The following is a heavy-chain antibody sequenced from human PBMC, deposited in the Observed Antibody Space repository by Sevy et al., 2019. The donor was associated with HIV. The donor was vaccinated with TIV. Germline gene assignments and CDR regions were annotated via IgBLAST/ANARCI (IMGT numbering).Heavy chain of an antibody. D-gene: IGHD3-22*01. CDR2: ISYDGSNK. Sequence: GGSLRLSCAASGFTFSSYAMHWVRQAPGKGLEWVAVISYDGSNKYYADSVKGRFTISRDNSKNTLYLQMNSLRAEDTAVYYCARVAMIVVVDDGMDVWGQGTTVTVS. V-gene: IGHV3-30*04. CDR3: ARVAMIVVVDDGMDV. J-gene: IGHJ6*02. CDR1: GFTFSSYA.